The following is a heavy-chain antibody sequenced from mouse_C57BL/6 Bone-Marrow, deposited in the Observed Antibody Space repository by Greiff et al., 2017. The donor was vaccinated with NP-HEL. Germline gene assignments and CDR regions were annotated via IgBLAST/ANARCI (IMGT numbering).Heavy chain of an antibody. CDR2: IYPSDSYT. Sequence: QVQLQQSGAELVRPGASVKLSCKASGYTFTNYWINWVKQRPGQGLKWIGNIYPSDSYTNYNQKFKDKATLTVDKFSNTAYMQLSSPTSEDSAVYYCTRPTGTYYAMDYWGQGTSVTVSS. J-gene: IGHJ4*01. CDR3: TRPTGTYYAMDY. D-gene: IGHD4-1*01. V-gene: IGHV1-69*02. CDR1: GYTFTNYW.